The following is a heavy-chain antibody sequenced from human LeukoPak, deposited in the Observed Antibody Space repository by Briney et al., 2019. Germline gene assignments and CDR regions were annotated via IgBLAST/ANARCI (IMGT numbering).Heavy chain of an antibody. D-gene: IGHD5-12*01. J-gene: IGHJ6*02. Sequence: SETLSLTCAVSGASFSGYYWCWVRQPPRTGLEWIGEVNHSGTTNYNPSLKSRVTISLDTSKSQFSLKLSSVTAADTAVYYCARDSTGYDSLGYYYYGMDVWGQGTTVIVSS. CDR2: VNHSGTT. V-gene: IGHV4-34*01. CDR1: GASFSGYY. CDR3: ARDSTGYDSLGYYYYGMDV.